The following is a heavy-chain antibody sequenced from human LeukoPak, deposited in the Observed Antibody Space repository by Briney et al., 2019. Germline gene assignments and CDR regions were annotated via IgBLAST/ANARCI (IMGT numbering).Heavy chain of an antibody. Sequence: GGSLRLSCAASGFTFSGYGMHWVRQAPGKGLEWVAFVRYDASNKYYADSVKGRFTVSRDNSKNMLYLQMNSPRAEDTAVYYCARGTKDLVGITWYYYMDVWGKGTTVTVSS. CDR2: VRYDASNK. J-gene: IGHJ6*03. V-gene: IGHV3-30*02. D-gene: IGHD2-2*01. CDR1: GFTFSGYG. CDR3: ARGTKDLVGITWYYYMDV.